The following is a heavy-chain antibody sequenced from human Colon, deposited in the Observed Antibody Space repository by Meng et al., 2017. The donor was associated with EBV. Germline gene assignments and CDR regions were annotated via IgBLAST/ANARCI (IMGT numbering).Heavy chain of an antibody. CDR2: IHHSGSA. CDR3: ASFDHIPRRNYFDY. J-gene: IGHJ4*02. V-gene: IGHV4-30-4*01. CDR1: GGSMSSVNDY. Sequence: QAAGPVLDEPAQSVAPTATVSGGSMSSVNDYWIWIRQPPGKGLEWIGYIHHSGSAYYNPSLKSRVSISVDTSKNQFSLNLNSMTAADTAVYYCASFDHIPRRNYFDYWGQGTLVTVSS. D-gene: IGHD2-21*01.